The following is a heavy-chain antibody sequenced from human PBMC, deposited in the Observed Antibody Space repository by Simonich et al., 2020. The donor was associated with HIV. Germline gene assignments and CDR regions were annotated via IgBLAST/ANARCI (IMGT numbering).Heavy chain of an antibody. D-gene: IGHD3-16*01. Sequence: QVQLVESGGGVVQPGRSLRLSCAASGFTFSSYAMPWVRQAPGKGLEWVAVISNDGSNKYYADSVKGRFTISRDNSKNTLYLQMNSLRAEDTAVYYCASGGSISSVWADDYWGQGTLVTVSS. J-gene: IGHJ4*02. CDR2: ISNDGSNK. CDR3: ASGGSISSVWADDY. V-gene: IGHV3-30*07. CDR1: GFTFSSYA.